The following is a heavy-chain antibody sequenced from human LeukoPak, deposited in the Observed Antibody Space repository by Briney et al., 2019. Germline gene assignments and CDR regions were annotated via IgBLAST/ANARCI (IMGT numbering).Heavy chain of an antibody. V-gene: IGHV1-8*01. CDR3: ARLRCTSCYRGWFDP. Sequence: ASVKVSCKASGYTFTSYDINWVRQATGQGLEWMVWMNPNSGNTGYAQKFQGRVTMTRNTSISTAYMELSSLRSEDTAVYYCARLRCTSCYRGWFDPWGQGTLVTVSS. J-gene: IGHJ5*02. CDR1: GYTFTSYD. D-gene: IGHD2-2*01. CDR2: MNPNSGNT.